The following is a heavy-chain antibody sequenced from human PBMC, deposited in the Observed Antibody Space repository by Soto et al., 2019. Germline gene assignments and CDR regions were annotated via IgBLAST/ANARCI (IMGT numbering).Heavy chain of an antibody. Sequence: QVQLVQSGAEVKKPGASVKVSCKASGYTFTSYYMHWVRQAPGQGLEWMGIINPSGGSTSYAQKFQGRVTMTRDTSTSTVYMELSSLRSEDTAVYYCARVGVGYYGGNSGLGYWGQGTLVTVSS. D-gene: IGHD4-17*01. CDR3: ARVGVGYYGGNSGLGY. CDR2: INPSGGST. J-gene: IGHJ4*02. V-gene: IGHV1-46*01. CDR1: GYTFTSYY.